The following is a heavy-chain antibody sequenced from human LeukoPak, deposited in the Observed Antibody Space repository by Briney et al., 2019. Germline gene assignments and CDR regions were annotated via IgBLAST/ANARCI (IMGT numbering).Heavy chain of an antibody. CDR1: GFTFSNYC. Sequence: PGGSLRVSCAASGFTFSNYCMHWVRQIPGKGLVWVSRICPDGTVTNYADSVKGRFTVSRDNAKNTLFLEMSSLRDEDTAVYYCAGDYIWGRLFWGQGTLVTVSS. CDR2: ICPDGTVT. J-gene: IGHJ4*01. D-gene: IGHD3-16*01. V-gene: IGHV3-74*01. CDR3: AGDYIWGRLF.